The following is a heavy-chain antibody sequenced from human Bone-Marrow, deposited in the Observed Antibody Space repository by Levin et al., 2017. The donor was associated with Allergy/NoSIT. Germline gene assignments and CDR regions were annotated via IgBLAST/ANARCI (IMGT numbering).Heavy chain of an antibody. J-gene: IGHJ4*02. CDR2: ISWNSGSI. D-gene: IGHD3-3*01. Sequence: SLKISCAASGFTFDDYAMHWVRQAPGKGLEWVSGISWNSGSIGYADSVKGRFTISRDNAKNSLYLQMNSLRAEDTALYYCAKDILRFPNIPKIDYWGQGTLVTVSS. CDR3: AKDILRFPNIPKIDY. CDR1: GFTFDDYA. V-gene: IGHV3-9*01.